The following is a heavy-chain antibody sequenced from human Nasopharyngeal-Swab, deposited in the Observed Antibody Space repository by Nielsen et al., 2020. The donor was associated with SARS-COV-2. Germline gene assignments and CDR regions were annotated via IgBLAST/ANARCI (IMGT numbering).Heavy chain of an antibody. CDR3: ARRRGYRAYDYGMDV. J-gene: IGHJ6*02. CDR1: AYTFTSYE. D-gene: IGHD5-12*01. V-gene: IGHV1-8*03. CDR2: MNPNSDNT. Sequence: ASVKVSCKASAYTFTSYEINWVRQATGQGLEWMGWMNPNSDNTGYAQKFQGRVTITMNTSISTAYMELSSLRSEDTAVYYCARRRGYRAYDYGMDVWGQGTTVTVSS.